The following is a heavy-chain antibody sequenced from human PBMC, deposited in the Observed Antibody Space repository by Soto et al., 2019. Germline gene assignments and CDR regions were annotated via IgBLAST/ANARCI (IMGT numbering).Heavy chain of an antibody. CDR3: ARHRYGDSDY. Sequence: SETLSLTCTVSGGSISSSTYYWGWIRQPPGKGLEWIGSIYHSGSTYYNPSLKSRVTISVDTSKNQFSLKLTSVTAADTAVYYRARHRYGDSDYWGQGTLVTVSS. J-gene: IGHJ4*02. D-gene: IGHD4-17*01. V-gene: IGHV4-39*01. CDR1: GGSISSSTYY. CDR2: IYHSGST.